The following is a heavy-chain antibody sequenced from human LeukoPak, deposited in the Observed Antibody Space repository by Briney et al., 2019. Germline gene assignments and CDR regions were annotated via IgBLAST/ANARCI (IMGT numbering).Heavy chain of an antibody. Sequence: ASVKVSCKAPGYTFTNYDIIWVRQATGQGPEWVGWMSPSSGKAGYGQKFQGRVTMTRNTSANTAYMELSSLRSDDTAVYYCAREGDDYVWGSSRSDWFDAWGQGTLVTVSS. CDR2: MSPSSGKA. D-gene: IGHD3-16*02. CDR1: GYTFTNYD. J-gene: IGHJ5*02. CDR3: AREGDDYVWGSSRSDWFDA. V-gene: IGHV1-8*01.